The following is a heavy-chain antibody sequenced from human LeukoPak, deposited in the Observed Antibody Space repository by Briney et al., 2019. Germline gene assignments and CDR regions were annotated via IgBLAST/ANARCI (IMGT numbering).Heavy chain of an antibody. CDR3: ARSPLIIAAAGSFDY. Sequence: GGSLRLSCAASGVTFSSYGMHWVRQAPGKGLEWVAVIWYDGSNKYYADSVKGRFTISRDNSKNTLYLQMNSLRAEDTAVYYCARSPLIIAAAGSFDYWGQGTLVTVSS. J-gene: IGHJ4*02. V-gene: IGHV3-33*01. CDR2: IWYDGSNK. CDR1: GVTFSSYG. D-gene: IGHD6-13*01.